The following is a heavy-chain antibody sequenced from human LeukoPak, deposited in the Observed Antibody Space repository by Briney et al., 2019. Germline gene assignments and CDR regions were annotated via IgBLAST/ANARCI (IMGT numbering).Heavy chain of an antibody. CDR3: ARDARGYYYDSSGYSIDY. J-gene: IGHJ4*02. D-gene: IGHD3-22*01. CDR1: GYTFTSYG. Sequence: ASVKVSCKASGYTFTSYGISWVRQAPGQGLEWMGWISAYNGNTNYAQKLQGRVTMTTDTSTSTAYMELRGLRSDDTAVYYCARDARGYYYDSSGYSIDYWGQGTLVTVSS. V-gene: IGHV1-18*01. CDR2: ISAYNGNT.